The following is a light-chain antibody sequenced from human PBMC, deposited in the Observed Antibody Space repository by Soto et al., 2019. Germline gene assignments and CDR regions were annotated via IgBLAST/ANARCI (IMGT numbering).Light chain of an antibody. CDR3: QQSYGPPIT. V-gene: IGKV1-39*01. J-gene: IGKJ5*01. Sequence: DIQMTQSPSSLSAFVGDRVTITCRASQTISNYLNWYQQRPGKAPKLLIYLASSLQSGVPSRFGGSGSGTDFTLTISSLHPEDSATYYCQQSYGPPITFGQGTRVEIK. CDR1: QTISNY. CDR2: LAS.